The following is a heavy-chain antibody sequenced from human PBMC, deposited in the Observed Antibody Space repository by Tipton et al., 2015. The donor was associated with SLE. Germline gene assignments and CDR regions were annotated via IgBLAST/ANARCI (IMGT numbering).Heavy chain of an antibody. CDR3: ARDPRIAAAGTSRGGRGMDV. J-gene: IGHJ6*02. CDR2: ISSSGSTI. Sequence: SLRLSCAASGFTFSSYEMNWVRQAPGKGLEWVSYISSSGSTIYYADSVKGRFTISRDNAKNSLYLQMNSLRAEDTAVYYCARDPRIAAAGTSRGGRGMDVWGQGTTVTVSS. D-gene: IGHD6-13*01. CDR1: GFTFSSYE. V-gene: IGHV3-48*03.